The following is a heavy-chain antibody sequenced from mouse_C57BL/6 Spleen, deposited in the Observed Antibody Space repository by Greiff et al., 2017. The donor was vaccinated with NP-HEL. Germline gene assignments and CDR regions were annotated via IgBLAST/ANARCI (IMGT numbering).Heavy chain of an antibody. J-gene: IGHJ2*01. Sequence: EVQLQQSGPELVKPGASVKISCKASGYTFTDYYMNWVKQSHGKSLEWIGDINPNNGGTSYNQKFKGKATLTVDKSSSTAYMELRSLTSEDSAVYYCAKGNWDRGYYFDYWGQGTTLTVSS. CDR2: INPNNGGT. CDR3: AKGNWDRGYYFDY. CDR1: GYTFTDYY. D-gene: IGHD4-1*01. V-gene: IGHV1-26*01.